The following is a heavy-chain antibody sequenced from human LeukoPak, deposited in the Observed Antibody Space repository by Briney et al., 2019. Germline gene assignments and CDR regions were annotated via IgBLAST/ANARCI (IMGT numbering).Heavy chain of an antibody. D-gene: IGHD6-13*01. V-gene: IGHV1-2*02. J-gene: IGHJ5*02. CDR2: INPNSGGT. CDR1: GYTFTGYY. Sequence: AASVKVSCKASGYTFTGYYMHWVRQAPGQGLEWMGWINPNSGGTKYAQKFQGRVTMTTDTSTSTAYMEVRGLRSDDTAMYYCARDVGITVADSFDPWGQGTLVTVSS. CDR3: ARDVGITVADSFDP.